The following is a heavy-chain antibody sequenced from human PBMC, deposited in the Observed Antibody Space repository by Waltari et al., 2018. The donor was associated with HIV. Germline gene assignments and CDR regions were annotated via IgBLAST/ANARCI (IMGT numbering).Heavy chain of an antibody. J-gene: IGHJ4*02. CDR2: VNHSGST. CDR3: ARMPILGYGSYAFDS. D-gene: IGHD6-13*01. V-gene: IGHV4-34*01. Sequence: QVQLKQWGAGVLKPSDTLSLTCAVYSESFSGNYWSWIRQPPGKGLEWIGEVNHSGSTNYNPSLKSRVTISIDTSKKQFSLRLTSVTAADTALYYCARMPILGYGSYAFDSWGQGTLVTVSS. CDR1: SESFSGNY.